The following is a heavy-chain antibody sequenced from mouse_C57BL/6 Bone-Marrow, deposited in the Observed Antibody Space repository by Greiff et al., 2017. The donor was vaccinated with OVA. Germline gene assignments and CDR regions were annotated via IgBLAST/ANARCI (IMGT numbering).Heavy chain of an antibody. V-gene: IGHV1-82*01. CDR1: GYAFSSSW. Sequence: QVQLQQSGPELVKPGASVKISCKASGYAFSSSWMNWVKPRPGKGLEWIGRIYPGDGDTNYNGKFKGKATLTADKSSSTAYMQLSSLTSEDSAVYFCARGEGYDYDGFDYWGQGTTLTVSS. D-gene: IGHD2-4*01. J-gene: IGHJ2*01. CDR2: IYPGDGDT. CDR3: ARGEGYDYDGFDY.